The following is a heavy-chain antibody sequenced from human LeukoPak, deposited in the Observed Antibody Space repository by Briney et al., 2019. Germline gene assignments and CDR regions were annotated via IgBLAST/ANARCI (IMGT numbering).Heavy chain of an antibody. Sequence: GASVKVSCKASGYTFTSYDINWVRQATGQGLEWMGWMNPNSGNTGYAQKFQGRVTITRNTSISTAYMELSSLRSEDTAVYYCARALLDYGDYEYYFDYWGQGTLVTVSS. D-gene: IGHD4-17*01. CDR3: ARALLDYGDYEYYFDY. J-gene: IGHJ4*02. CDR1: GYTFTSYD. CDR2: MNPNSGNT. V-gene: IGHV1-8*03.